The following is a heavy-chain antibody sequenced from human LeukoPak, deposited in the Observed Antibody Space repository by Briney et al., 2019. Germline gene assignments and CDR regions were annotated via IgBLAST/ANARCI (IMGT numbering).Heavy chain of an antibody. CDR1: GFTFSSYA. Sequence: PGGSLGLSCAASGFTFSSYAMSWVRQAPGKGLEWVSAISGSGGSTYYADSVKGRFTISRDNSKNTLYLQMNSLRAEDTAVYYCAKDNHRRDILTGFDYWGQGILVTVSS. D-gene: IGHD3-9*01. V-gene: IGHV3-23*01. CDR2: ISGSGGST. J-gene: IGHJ4*02. CDR3: AKDNHRRDILTGFDY.